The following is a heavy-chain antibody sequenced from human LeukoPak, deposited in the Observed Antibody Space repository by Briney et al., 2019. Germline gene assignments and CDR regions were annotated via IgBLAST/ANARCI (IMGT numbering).Heavy chain of an antibody. CDR2: INPKSGGS. D-gene: IGHD2-2*01. V-gene: IGHV1-2*02. Sequence: ASVKVSCKASGYIFTGYYIHWMRQAPGQGLEWMGWINPKSGGSNYAQKFQGRVTLTWDTSISTAYMELSRLRSDDTAVYSCARGSSSAFDIWGQGTVVTVSS. J-gene: IGHJ3*02. CDR1: GYIFTGYY. CDR3: ARGSSSAFDI.